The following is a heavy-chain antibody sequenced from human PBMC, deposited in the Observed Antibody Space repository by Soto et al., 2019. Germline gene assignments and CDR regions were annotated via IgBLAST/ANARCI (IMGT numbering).Heavy chain of an antibody. J-gene: IGHJ4*02. D-gene: IGHD5-12*01. CDR1: GGSLTGYY. CDR3: ARGQEGIVATH. Sequence: QVQLQQWGAGLLKPSETLSLTCAVNGGSLTGYYWSWIRQPPGKGLEWIGEIKDGGSTNYSPSLRGRVTISADASKNQFSLRRNSVTAADTAVYFCARGQEGIVATHWDQGTLVTVSS. V-gene: IGHV4-34*01. CDR2: IKDGGST.